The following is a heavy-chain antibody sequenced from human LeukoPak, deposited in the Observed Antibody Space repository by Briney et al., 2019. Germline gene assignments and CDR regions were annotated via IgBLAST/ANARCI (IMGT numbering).Heavy chain of an antibody. CDR3: AESISGSYYALEH. V-gene: IGHV3-9*03. Sequence: GGPLRLSCAASGFIFDDFAMHWVRQAPGEGLEWVSGLSWNSGAIGYADSVKGRFTISRDNAKNSLYLQMNSLRTDDMAFYYCAESISGSYYALEHWGQGILVTVSS. D-gene: IGHD1-26*01. J-gene: IGHJ4*02. CDR1: GFIFDDFA. CDR2: LSWNSGAI.